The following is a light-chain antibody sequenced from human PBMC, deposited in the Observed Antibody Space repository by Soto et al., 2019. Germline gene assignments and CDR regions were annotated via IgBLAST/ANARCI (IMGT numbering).Light chain of an antibody. V-gene: IGKV1-5*03. J-gene: IGKJ1*01. Sequence: DLPMTQSPSTLSAPVLDIITITWRASQSISSWLAWYQQKPGKAPKLLIYKASSLEGGVPSRFSGSGSGTEFTLTISSLQPDDYATYYCKQYHSFWTCGKGTTGAIK. CDR2: KAS. CDR3: KQYHSFWT. CDR1: QSISSW.